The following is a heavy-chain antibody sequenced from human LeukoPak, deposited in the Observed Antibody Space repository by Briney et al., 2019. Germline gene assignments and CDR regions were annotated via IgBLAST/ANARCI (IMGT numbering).Heavy chain of an antibody. CDR1: GSSISSSSYY. J-gene: IGHJ4*02. D-gene: IGHD1-26*01. Sequence: SETLSLTCTVSGSSISSSSYYWGWIRQPPGKGLEWIGSIYYSGSTYYNPSLKSRVTISVDTSKNQFSLKLSSVTAADTAVYYCARLGFFDYWGQGTLVTVSS. V-gene: IGHV4-39*01. CDR2: IYYSGST. CDR3: ARLGFFDY.